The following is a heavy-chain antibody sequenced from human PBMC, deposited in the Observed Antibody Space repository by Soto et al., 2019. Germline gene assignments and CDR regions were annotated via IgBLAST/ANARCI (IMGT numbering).Heavy chain of an antibody. CDR1: GYTFTSYY. Sequence: ASVKASCKASGYTFTSYYMHWVRQSPGQGLEWMGIINPSGGSTSYAQKFQGRVTMTRDTSTSTVYMELSSLRSEDTAVYYCARGGPDKRFLEWLYPYYGMDVWGQGTTVTVSS. CDR3: ARGGPDKRFLEWLYPYYGMDV. V-gene: IGHV1-46*01. D-gene: IGHD3-3*01. J-gene: IGHJ6*02. CDR2: INPSGGST.